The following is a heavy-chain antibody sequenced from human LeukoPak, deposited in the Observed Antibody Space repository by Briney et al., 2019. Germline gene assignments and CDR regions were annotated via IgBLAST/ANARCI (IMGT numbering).Heavy chain of an antibody. Sequence: SETLSLTCTVSGGSISSYYWSWIRQPPGKGLEWIGYIYYSGGTNYHPSLKSRVTISVDTSKNQFSLKLSSVTAADTAVYYCARAVRTHRDDFWSGFQPTDPYYYYYMDVWGKGTTVTVSS. CDR1: GGSISSYY. CDR2: IYYSGGT. V-gene: IGHV4-59*01. D-gene: IGHD3-3*01. CDR3: ARAVRTHRDDFWSGFQPTDPYYYYYMDV. J-gene: IGHJ6*03.